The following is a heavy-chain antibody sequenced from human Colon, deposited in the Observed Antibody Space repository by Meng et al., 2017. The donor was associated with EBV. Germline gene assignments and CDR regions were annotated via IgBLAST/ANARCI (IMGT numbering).Heavy chain of an antibody. D-gene: IGHD1-26*01. Sequence: VHLQGVVQGLVNPSGTLSPTCGVSGFSISSNIRWTWVRQPPGKGLEWIGDIDDSGSTNYNPSLNSRISISLDKSKNHFSLKVNSVTAADTAVYYCARGKQDAWELLAYWGQGALVTVSS. J-gene: IGHJ4*02. CDR1: GFSISSNIR. V-gene: IGHV4-4*02. CDR2: IDDSGST. CDR3: ARGKQDAWELLAY.